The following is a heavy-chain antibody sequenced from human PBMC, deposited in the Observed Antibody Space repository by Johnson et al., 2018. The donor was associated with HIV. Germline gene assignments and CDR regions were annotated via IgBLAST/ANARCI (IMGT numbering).Heavy chain of an antibody. Sequence: QMQLVESGGGLVQPGGSLRLSCAASGFSFSDHYMDCVRQAPGTGLAWVALIRYDTSKKYYADSVKGRFTISRDNSKNTLYLQMTSLRAEDTAVYYCARDGRDLVTRGSFDVWGQGTVVTVSS. J-gene: IGHJ3*01. CDR3: ARDGRDLVTRGSFDV. D-gene: IGHD5-18*01. V-gene: IGHV3-30*02. CDR1: GFSFSDHY. CDR2: IRYDTSKK.